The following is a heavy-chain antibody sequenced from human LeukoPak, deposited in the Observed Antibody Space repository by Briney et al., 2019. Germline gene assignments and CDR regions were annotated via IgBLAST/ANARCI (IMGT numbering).Heavy chain of an antibody. CDR1: GGSFNDYY. J-gene: IGHJ4*02. CDR2: INHSGST. Sequence: SETLSLTCAVYGGSFNDYYWSWIRQPPGKGLEWIGEINHSGSTNYNPSLKSRVTISVDTSKNQFSLKLSSVTAADTAVYYCARGLSSRITMVRGVNNYWGQGTLVTVSS. CDR3: ARGLSSRITMVRGVNNY. D-gene: IGHD3-10*01. V-gene: IGHV4-34*01.